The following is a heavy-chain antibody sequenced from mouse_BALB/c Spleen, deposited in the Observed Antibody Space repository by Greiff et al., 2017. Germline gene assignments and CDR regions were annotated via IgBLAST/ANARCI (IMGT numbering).Heavy chain of an antibody. V-gene: IGHV1-69*02. D-gene: IGHD2-4*01. CDR3: ARNDYPYYYAMDY. J-gene: IGHJ4*01. CDR1: GYTFTSYW. Sequence: VQLQQPGAELVKPGAPVKLSCKASGYTFTSYWMNWVKQRPGRGLEWIGRIDPSDSETHYNQKFKDKATLTVDKSSSTAYIQLSSLTSEDSAVYYCARNDYPYYYAMDYWGQGTSVTVSS. CDR2: IDPSDSET.